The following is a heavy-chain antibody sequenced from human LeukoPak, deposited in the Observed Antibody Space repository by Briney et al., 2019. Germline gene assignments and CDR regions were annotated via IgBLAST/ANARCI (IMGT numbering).Heavy chain of an antibody. Sequence: ASVKVSCKASGYTFTGYYMHWVRQAPGQGLEWMGWINPNSGGTNYAQKFQGRVTMTTDTSTSTAYMELRSLRSDDTAVYYCAREKSGSFSLYYFDYWGQGTLVTVSS. CDR3: AREKSGSFSLYYFDY. J-gene: IGHJ4*02. CDR2: INPNSGGT. D-gene: IGHD1-26*01. CDR1: GYTFTGYY. V-gene: IGHV1-2*02.